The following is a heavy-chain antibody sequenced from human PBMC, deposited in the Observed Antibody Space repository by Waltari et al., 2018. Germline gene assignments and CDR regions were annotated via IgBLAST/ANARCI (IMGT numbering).Heavy chain of an antibody. V-gene: IGHV3-7*01. D-gene: IGHD4-17*01. CDR1: GFTFSIYW. J-gene: IGHJ5*02. CDR2: INPDGTDK. Sequence: EVQLVESGGGLVQPGGSLRLSCAASGFTFSIYWMAWVRQASGKGLEWVANINPDGTDKYYVDSVKGRFTISRDDAKNSLYLQMNSLRAEDTAVYYCVRSVDPWGQGTLVTVSS. CDR3: VRSVDP.